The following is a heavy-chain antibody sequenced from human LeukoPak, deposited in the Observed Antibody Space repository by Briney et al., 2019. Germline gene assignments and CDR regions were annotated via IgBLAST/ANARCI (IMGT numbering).Heavy chain of an antibody. Sequence: SVKVSCKASGGTFSSYAISWVRQAPGQGLEWMGGIIPIFGTANYAQKLQGRVTMTTDTSTSTAYMELRSLRSDDTAVYYCARGVYSSSWYVSYYYYGMDVWGQGTTVTVSS. D-gene: IGHD6-13*01. J-gene: IGHJ6*02. CDR1: GGTFSSYA. CDR2: IIPIFGTA. V-gene: IGHV1-69*05. CDR3: ARGVYSSSWYVSYYYYGMDV.